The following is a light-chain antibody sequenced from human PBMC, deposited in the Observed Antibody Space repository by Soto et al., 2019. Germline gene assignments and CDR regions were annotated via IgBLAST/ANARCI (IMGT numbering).Light chain of an antibody. V-gene: IGLV4-60*03. J-gene: IGLJ3*02. CDR2: LEGSGSY. Sequence: VLTQSYSASASLGSSVKLTCTLSSGHSSYIIAWHQQQPGKAPRYLMKLEGSGSYNKGSGVPDRFSGSSSGADRYLTISNLQSEDEADYYCETWDSNTRVFGGGTKLTVL. CDR1: SGHSSYI. CDR3: ETWDSNTRV.